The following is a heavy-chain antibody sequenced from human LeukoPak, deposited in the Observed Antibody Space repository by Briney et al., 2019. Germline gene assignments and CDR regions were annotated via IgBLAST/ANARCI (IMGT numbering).Heavy chain of an antibody. Sequence: GGSLRLSCAASGFTFSSYWMSWVRQAPGKGLEWVANIKQDGSEKYYVDSVKGRFTISRDNAKNSLYLQMNSLRAEDTAVYYCARGHGYYDSSGYSYYFDYWGQGTLVTVSS. V-gene: IGHV3-7*01. CDR1: GFTFSSYW. D-gene: IGHD3-22*01. CDR2: IKQDGSEK. J-gene: IGHJ4*02. CDR3: ARGHGYYDSSGYSYYFDY.